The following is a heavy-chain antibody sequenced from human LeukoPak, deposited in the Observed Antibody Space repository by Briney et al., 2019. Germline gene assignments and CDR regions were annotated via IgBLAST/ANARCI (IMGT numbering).Heavy chain of an antibody. J-gene: IGHJ6*03. Sequence: TGGSLRLSCAASGFTLGTYWMAWVRQVPGKELEWVATIKDDGSQKYYVDSVKGRFTISRDNAKNSLYLQMNSLRAEDTAVYYCARDNTLLAYMDVWGKGTTVTVSS. CDR1: GFTLGTYW. CDR2: IKDDGSQK. V-gene: IGHV3-7*01. CDR3: ARDNTLLAYMDV.